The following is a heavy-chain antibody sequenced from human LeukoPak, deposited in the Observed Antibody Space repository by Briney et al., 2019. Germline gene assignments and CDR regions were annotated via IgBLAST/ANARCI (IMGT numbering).Heavy chain of an antibody. V-gene: IGHV3-21*04. CDR2: ISSSSSYI. CDR3: ARDYRGGNGYDSSGYYSPFDY. CDR1: GFTFSSYS. Sequence: GGSLRLSCAASGFTFSSYSMNWVRQAPGKGLEWVSSISSSSSYIYYADSVKGRFTISRDNSKHTLYLQMNSLRAEDTAVYYCARDYRGGNGYDSSGYYSPFDYWGQGSLVTVSS. D-gene: IGHD3-22*01. J-gene: IGHJ4*02.